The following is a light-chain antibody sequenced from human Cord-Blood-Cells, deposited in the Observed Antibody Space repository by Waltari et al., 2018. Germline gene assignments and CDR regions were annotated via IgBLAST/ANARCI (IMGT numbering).Light chain of an antibody. CDR1: VLAKKY. J-gene: IGLJ3*02. CDR2: KDS. CDR3: YSAADNIWV. V-gene: IGLV3-27*01. Sequence: SYELTQPSSVSVSPGQTARITCSGDVLAKKYARWFQQKPGQAPGLVIYKDSERPSGIPERFSGSSSGTTVTLTISGAQVEDEADYYCYSAADNIWVFGGGTKLTVL.